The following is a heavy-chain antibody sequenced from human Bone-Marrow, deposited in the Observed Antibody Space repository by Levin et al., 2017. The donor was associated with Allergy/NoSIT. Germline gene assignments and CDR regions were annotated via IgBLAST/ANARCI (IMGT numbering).Heavy chain of an antibody. D-gene: IGHD5-18*01. CDR1: GFTLSSYS. Sequence: RSGGSLRLSCAASGFTLSSYSMHWVRQAPGKGLEWVAIISYDGNIKDYVDSVKGRFTISRDSSKNALFLQMNSLRPEDTAVYYCARDRIQIWSYVGTFDIWGRGTMVTVSS. CDR3: ARDRIQIWSYVGTFDI. CDR2: ISYDGNIK. V-gene: IGHV3-30-3*01. J-gene: IGHJ3*02.